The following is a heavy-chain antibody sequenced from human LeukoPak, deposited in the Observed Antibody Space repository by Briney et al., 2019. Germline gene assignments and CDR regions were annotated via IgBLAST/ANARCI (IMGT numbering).Heavy chain of an antibody. V-gene: IGHV4-59*08. J-gene: IGHJ4*02. Sequence: RSSETLSLTCIVSGDSVSNYFWSWIRQPPGKGLEWIGYIYYSGSTYYNPSLKSRVTISVDTSKNRLSLRLSSVTATDTAVYYCAGHSGTQYDTVDDYWGQGTLVTVSS. D-gene: IGHD3-9*01. CDR2: IYYSGST. CDR1: GDSVSNYF. CDR3: AGHSGTQYDTVDDY.